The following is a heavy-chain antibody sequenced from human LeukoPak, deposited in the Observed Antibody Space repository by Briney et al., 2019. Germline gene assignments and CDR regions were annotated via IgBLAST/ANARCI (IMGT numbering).Heavy chain of an antibody. CDR2: IDWDDDK. CDR1: GFSLSTSGMC. J-gene: IGHJ4*02. D-gene: IGHD3-22*01. Sequence: SGPALVKPTQTLTLTCTFSGFSLSTSGMCVSWVRQPPGKALEWLALIDWDDDKYYSTSLKTRLTISKDTSKNQVVLTMTNMDPVDTATYYCARSYYPNLCSEDWGQGTLVTVSS. V-gene: IGHV2-70*20. CDR3: ARSYYPNLCSED.